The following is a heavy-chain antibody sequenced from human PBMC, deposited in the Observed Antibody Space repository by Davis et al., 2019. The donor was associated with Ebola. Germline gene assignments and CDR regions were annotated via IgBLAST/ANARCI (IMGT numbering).Heavy chain of an antibody. CDR1: GYTFTSYD. V-gene: IGHV1-8*01. CDR3: ARGGMGSYDNYYGLDV. D-gene: IGHD3-10*01. CDR2: INPNSANT. Sequence: ASVKVSCKATGYTFTSYDVNWVRQATGQGLEWKGWINPNSANTGYAQNFRGRVTMTRNTSISTAFLEVSSLRSEDTAVYFCARGGMGSYDNYYGLDVWGQGTTVTVSS. J-gene: IGHJ6*02.